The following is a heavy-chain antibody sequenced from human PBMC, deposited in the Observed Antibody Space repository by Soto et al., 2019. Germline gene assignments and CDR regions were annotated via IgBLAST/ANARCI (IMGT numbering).Heavy chain of an antibody. V-gene: IGHV4-59*01. D-gene: IGHD3-10*02. J-gene: IGHJ4*02. Sequence: SETLSLTCAVSGDSISSYYCMWIRQPPGKGLESIGYLYYGRSANYNPSLKSRVTLSVDTSTNQCSLTLSSMTAADTAVYYCAKDNDRGVINYLDYSGQGSLVIVSS. CDR1: GDSISSYY. CDR3: AKDNDRGVINYLDY. CDR2: LYYGRSA.